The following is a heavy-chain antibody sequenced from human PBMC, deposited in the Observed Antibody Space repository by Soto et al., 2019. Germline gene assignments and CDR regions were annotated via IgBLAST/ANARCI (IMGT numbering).Heavy chain of an antibody. J-gene: IGHJ4*02. V-gene: IGHV4-34*01. CDR2: INDSGST. D-gene: IGHD5-12*01. CDR3: ARGRDGYNFPFDY. Sequence: SETLSLTCVVYGGSFSLYYWSWLRQPPGKGLEWIGEINDSGSTNYNPSLKSRVTISIDTSKNQFYLKLRSVTAADTAVYFCARGRDGYNFPFDYWGQGTLVTVSS. CDR1: GGSFSLYY.